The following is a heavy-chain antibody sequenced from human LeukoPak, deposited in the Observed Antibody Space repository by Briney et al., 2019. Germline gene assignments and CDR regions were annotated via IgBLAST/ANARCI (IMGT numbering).Heavy chain of an antibody. CDR1: GYTFSNFG. D-gene: IGHD2-2*01. CDR2: ISGNSDNP. CDR3: ARDGTSTDDY. Sequence: ASVRVSCKTSGYTFSNFGIDWVRQAPGQGLEWMGWISGNSDNPNYGQKFQGRFTVTTDSSTSTAYMELRNLRFDDTAVYYCARDGTSTDDYWGQGTLVTVSS. V-gene: IGHV1-18*01. J-gene: IGHJ4*02.